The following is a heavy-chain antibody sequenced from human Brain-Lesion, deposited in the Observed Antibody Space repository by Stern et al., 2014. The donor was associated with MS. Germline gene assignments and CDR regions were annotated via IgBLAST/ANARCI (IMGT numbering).Heavy chain of an antibody. J-gene: IGHJ4*02. CDR3: ARAVRNQLLSEY. Sequence: QLVQSGAEVKKPGASVKVSCKASGYTFRSYDITWVRQASGHGIERMGWMNPYSGNTGYAQKFKGRVSMTSDPSISTVYMELTSLTSDDTAVYFCARAVRNQLLSEYWGQGTLVTVSS. CDR1: GYTFRSYD. CDR2: MNPYSGNT. V-gene: IGHV1-8*01. D-gene: IGHD2-2*01.